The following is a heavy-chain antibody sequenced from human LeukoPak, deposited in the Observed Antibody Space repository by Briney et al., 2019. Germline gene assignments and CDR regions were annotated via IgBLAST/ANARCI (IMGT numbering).Heavy chain of an antibody. CDR2: ISSSGGT. CDR3: AKDPIVFNSGNYYLGTFDI. D-gene: IGHD1-26*01. Sequence: PGGSLRLSCAASGFTFSSYAMSWVRQGPGKGLQWVSAISSSGGTYYRDSVKGRFTISRDNSKNTLYLQMNSLRAEDTALYYCAKDPIVFNSGNYYLGTFDIWGQGTMVSVSS. CDR1: GFTFSSYA. J-gene: IGHJ3*02. V-gene: IGHV3-23*01.